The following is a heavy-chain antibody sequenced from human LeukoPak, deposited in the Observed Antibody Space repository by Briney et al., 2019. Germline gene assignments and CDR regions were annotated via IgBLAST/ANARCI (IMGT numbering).Heavy chain of an antibody. CDR3: ATDGTYDSSGYPFDY. V-gene: IGHV4-59*12. Sequence: SETLSLTCTVSGGSISSYYWSWIRQPPGKGLEWIGYIYYSGSTNYNPSLKSRVTISVDTSKNQFSLKLSSVTAADTAVYYCATDGTYDSSGYPFDYWGQGTLVTVSS. J-gene: IGHJ4*02. D-gene: IGHD3-22*01. CDR1: GGSISSYY. CDR2: IYYSGST.